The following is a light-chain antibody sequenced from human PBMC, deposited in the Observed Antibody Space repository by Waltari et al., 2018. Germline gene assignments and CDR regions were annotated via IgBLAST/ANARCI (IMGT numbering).Light chain of an antibody. V-gene: IGLV1-40*01. Sequence: QSVLTQPPSVSVAPGQRVTIPCTGSSSNIGSPYNVHWYQQLPGTAPKLLIYDDSHRPSGVPDRFSGSRSGTSASLAITGLRAEDDAEYYFQSYDSGLIAVVFGGGTKVTVL. CDR1: SSNIGSPYN. CDR3: QSYDSGLIAVV. CDR2: DDS. J-gene: IGLJ2*01.